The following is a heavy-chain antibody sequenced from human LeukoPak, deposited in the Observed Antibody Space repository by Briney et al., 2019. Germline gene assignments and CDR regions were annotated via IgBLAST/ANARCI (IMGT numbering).Heavy chain of an antibody. CDR1: GFTFSSYS. J-gene: IGHJ4*02. V-gene: IGHV3-21*01. CDR3: ARLLSGSGSYYNVDY. D-gene: IGHD3-10*01. Sequence: GGSLRLSCAASGFTFSSYSMNWVRQAPGKGLEWVSSISSSSYIYYADSVKGRFTISRDNAKNSLYLQMNSLRAEDTAVYYCARLLSGSGSYYNVDYWGQGTLVTVSS. CDR2: ISSSSYI.